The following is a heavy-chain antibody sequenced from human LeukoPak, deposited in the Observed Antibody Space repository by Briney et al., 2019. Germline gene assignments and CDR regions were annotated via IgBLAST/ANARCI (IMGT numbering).Heavy chain of an antibody. CDR3: ARGQGDIVVVPAPFDY. D-gene: IGHD2-2*01. Sequence: PGGSLRLSCAASGFTFSSYWMSWVRQAPGKGLEWIGEINHSGSTNYNPSLKSRVTISVDTSKNQFSLKLSSVTAADTAVYYCARGQGDIVVVPAPFDYWGQGTLVTVSS. V-gene: IGHV4-34*01. CDR2: INHSGST. CDR1: GFTFSSYW. J-gene: IGHJ4*02.